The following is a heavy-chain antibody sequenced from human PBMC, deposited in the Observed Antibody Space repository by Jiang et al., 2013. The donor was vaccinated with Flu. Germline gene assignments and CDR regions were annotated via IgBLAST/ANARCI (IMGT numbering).Heavy chain of an antibody. CDR3: ARSDSSGYYGWYIDY. V-gene: IGHV2-26*01. CDR2: IFSNDEK. D-gene: IGHD3-22*01. J-gene: IGHJ4*02. Sequence: KPTQTLTLTCTVSGFSLSNARMGVSWIRQPPGKALEWLAHIFSNDEKSYSTSLKSRLTISKDTSKSQVVLTMTNMDPVDTATYYCARSDSSGYYGWYIDYWGQGTLVTVSS. CDR1: GFSLSNARMG.